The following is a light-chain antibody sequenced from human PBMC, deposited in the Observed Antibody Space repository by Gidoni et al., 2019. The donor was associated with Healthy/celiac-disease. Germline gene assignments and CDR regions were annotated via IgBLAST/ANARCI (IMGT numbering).Light chain of an antibody. CDR2: GAS. J-gene: IGKJ1*01. V-gene: IGKV3-20*01. CDR1: QSVSSSY. Sequence: EIVLTQSPGTLSLSPGERATLSCRASQSVSSSYLAWYQQKPGQAPRLHIYGASSRATGIPDRFRGSGSGTGFTLTIRRLEPEDFAVCYCQQYGCHFGQGTKVEIK. CDR3: QQYGCH.